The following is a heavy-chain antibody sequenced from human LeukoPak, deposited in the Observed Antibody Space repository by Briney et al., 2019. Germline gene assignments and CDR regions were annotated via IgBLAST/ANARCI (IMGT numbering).Heavy chain of an antibody. D-gene: IGHD3-22*01. J-gene: IGHJ3*02. V-gene: IGHV4-39*07. CDR3: ERARAYYYDSSGSGAFDI. CDR2: IYYSGST. Sequence: PSETLSLTCTVSGGSISSSSYYWGWIRQPPGKGLEWIRSIYYSGSTYYNPSLKSRVTISVDTSKNQFSLTLSSVTAADTAVYYCERARAYYYDSSGSGAFDIWGQGTMVTVSS. CDR1: GGSISSSSYY.